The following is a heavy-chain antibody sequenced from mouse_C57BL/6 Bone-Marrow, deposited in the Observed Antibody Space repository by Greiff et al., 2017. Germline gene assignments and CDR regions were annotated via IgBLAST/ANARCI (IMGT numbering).Heavy chain of an antibody. V-gene: IGHV1-50*01. J-gene: IGHJ3*01. Sequence: QVQLQQPGAELVKPGASVKLSCKASGYTFTSYWMQWVKQRPGQGLEWIGEIDPSDSYTNYNQKFKGKATLTVDTSSSTAYMQLSSLTSEDSAVYYCARCGGFAYWGQGTLVTVSA. CDR2: IDPSDSYT. CDR1: GYTFTSYW. CDR3: ARCGGFAY.